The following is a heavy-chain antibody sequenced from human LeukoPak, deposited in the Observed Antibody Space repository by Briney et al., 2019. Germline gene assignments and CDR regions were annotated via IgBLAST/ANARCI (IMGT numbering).Heavy chain of an antibody. CDR3: ARGYSGYDFGYFFDF. CDR1: GXAFDDYG. V-gene: IGHV3-20*04. J-gene: IGHJ4*02. CDR2: INWNGGST. Sequence: GGSLRLSCAASGXAFDDYGMNWVRQAPGKGLEWVSGINWNGGSTGFADSVKGRFTISRDNAKSSLYLQMNSLRAEDTALYYCARGYSGYDFGYFFDFWGQGTLVTVSS. D-gene: IGHD5-12*01.